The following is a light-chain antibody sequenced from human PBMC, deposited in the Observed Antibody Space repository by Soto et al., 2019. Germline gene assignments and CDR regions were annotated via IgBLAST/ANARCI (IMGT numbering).Light chain of an antibody. V-gene: IGKV3-20*01. CDR1: QSVSSSY. Sequence: EIVFTQSPGTLSLSPGERATLSCRASQSVSSSYLAWYQQKPGQAPRLLIYGASSRATGIPDRFNGSGSGTDFTLTISRLEPEDFAVYYCQQYGSSPPGVTFGGGTKVDIK. CDR2: GAS. CDR3: QQYGSSPPGVT. J-gene: IGKJ4*01.